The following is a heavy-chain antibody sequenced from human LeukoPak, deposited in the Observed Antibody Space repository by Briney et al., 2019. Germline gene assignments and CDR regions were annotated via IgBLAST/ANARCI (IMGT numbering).Heavy chain of an antibody. CDR2: IYHSGSS. J-gene: IGHJ5*02. D-gene: IGHD3-22*01. Sequence: SETLSLTCTVSGGSISSSRYYWGWIRQPPGKGLEWIGRIYHSGSSYYNPSLKSRVTISVDTSKNQFSLKLSSVTAADTAVYYCARDHDYDSSGHNWFDPWGQGTLVTVSS. V-gene: IGHV4-39*07. CDR3: ARDHDYDSSGHNWFDP. CDR1: GGSISSSRYY.